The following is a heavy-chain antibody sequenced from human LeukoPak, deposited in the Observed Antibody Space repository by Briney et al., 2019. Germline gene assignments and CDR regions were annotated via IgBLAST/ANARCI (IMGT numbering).Heavy chain of an antibody. J-gene: IGHJ3*01. CDR1: GFTFTTYA. D-gene: IGHD6-19*01. CDR2: ISGDGDKA. V-gene: IGHV3-23*01. CDR3: ARGLALAGTGGGFDV. Sequence: PGGSLRLSCAASGFTFTTYAINWVRQAPGKGLEWVTGISGDGDKASYADSVKGRFTISRDNSKNTVSLQMTSLRAEDTALYYCARGLALAGTGGGFDVWGQGAGVAVSS.